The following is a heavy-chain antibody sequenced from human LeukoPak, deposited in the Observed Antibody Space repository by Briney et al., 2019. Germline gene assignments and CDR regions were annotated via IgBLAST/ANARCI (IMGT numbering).Heavy chain of an antibody. D-gene: IGHD2-2*01. CDR2: INPNSGGT. CDR1: GYTFTGYY. Sequence: ASVKVSCKASGYTFTGYYMHWVRQAPGQGLEWMGWINPNSGGTNYAQKFQGRVTMTRDTSISTAYMELSRLRSDDTAVYYCASDQRRYCSSTSCSVVYWGQGTLVTVSS. J-gene: IGHJ4*02. CDR3: ASDQRRYCSSTSCSVVY. V-gene: IGHV1-2*02.